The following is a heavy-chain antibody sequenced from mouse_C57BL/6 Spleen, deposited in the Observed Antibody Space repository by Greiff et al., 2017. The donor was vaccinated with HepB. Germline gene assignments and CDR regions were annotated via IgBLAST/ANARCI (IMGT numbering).Heavy chain of an antibody. J-gene: IGHJ4*01. CDR3: ARHGSSYEGDAMDY. CDR2: INSDGGST. Sequence: EVKVEESGGGLVQPGESLKLSCESNEYEFPSHDMSWVRKTPEKRLELVAAINSDGGSTYYPDTMERRFIISRDNTKKTLYLQMSSLRSEDTALYFCARHGSSYEGDAMDYWGQGTSVTVSS. D-gene: IGHD1-1*01. CDR1: EYEFPSHD. V-gene: IGHV5-2*03.